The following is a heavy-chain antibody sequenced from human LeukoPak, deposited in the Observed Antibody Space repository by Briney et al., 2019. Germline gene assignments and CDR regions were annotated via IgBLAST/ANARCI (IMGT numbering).Heavy chain of an antibody. Sequence: GGSLRLSCASSGFTFSGSAIHWVRKSSGKGLEWVGQIDKKDKGYATATAYAASVKGRFTISRDDSINTAYLQMKSLKTEDTALYYCTRDSGTYNWFDPWGQGTLVTISS. J-gene: IGHJ5*02. CDR3: TRDSGTYNWFDP. V-gene: IGHV3-73*01. CDR2: IDKKDKGYATAT. D-gene: IGHD1-26*01. CDR1: GFTFSGSA.